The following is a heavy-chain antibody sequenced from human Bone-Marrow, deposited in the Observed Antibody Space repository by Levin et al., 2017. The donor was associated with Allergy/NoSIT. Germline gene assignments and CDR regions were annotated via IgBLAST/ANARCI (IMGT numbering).Heavy chain of an antibody. CDR3: AKDWTSGSYNP. J-gene: IGHJ5*02. Sequence: PGGSLRLSCAASGFTFSSYGMHWVRQAPGKGLEWVAVISYDGSNKYYADSVKGRFTISRDNSKNTLYLQMNSLRAEDTAVYYCAKDWTSGSYNPWGQGTLVTVSS. V-gene: IGHV3-30*18. CDR1: GFTFSSYG. CDR2: ISYDGSNK. D-gene: IGHD1-26*01.